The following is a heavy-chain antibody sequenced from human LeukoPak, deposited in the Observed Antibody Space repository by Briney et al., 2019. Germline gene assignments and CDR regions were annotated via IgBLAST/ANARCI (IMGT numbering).Heavy chain of an antibody. CDR1: GGTFISYA. CDR2: IIPIFGTA. Sequence: SVKVSCKASGGTFISYAISWVRQAPGQGLEWMGGIIPIFGTANYAQKLQGRVTMTTDTSTSTAYMELRSLRSDDTAVYYCAREYSGYDWGQFDYWGQGTLVTVSS. D-gene: IGHD5-12*01. V-gene: IGHV1-69*05. J-gene: IGHJ4*02. CDR3: AREYSGYDWGQFDY.